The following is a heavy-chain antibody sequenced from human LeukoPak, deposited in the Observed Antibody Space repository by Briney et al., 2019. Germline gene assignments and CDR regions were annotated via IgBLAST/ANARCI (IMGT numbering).Heavy chain of an antibody. Sequence: GASVKVSCKASGGTFSSYAFSWVRQAPGQGLEWMGGIIPIFDTANYAQKFQGRVTITADESTSTAYMELSSLRSEDTAVYYCARALKAYCGGDCYSAFDYWGQGTLVTVSS. CDR2: IIPIFDTA. V-gene: IGHV1-69*13. CDR1: GGTFSSYA. CDR3: ARALKAYCGGDCYSAFDY. D-gene: IGHD2-21*02. J-gene: IGHJ4*02.